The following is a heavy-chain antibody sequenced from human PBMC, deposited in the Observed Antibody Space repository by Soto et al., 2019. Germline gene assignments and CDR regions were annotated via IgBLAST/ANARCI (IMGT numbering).Heavy chain of an antibody. Sequence: SETLSLTCTVSGGSVSSGSYYWSWIRQPPGKGLEWIGYIYYSGSTNYNPSLKSRVTISVDTSKNQFSLKLSSVTAADTAVYYCARSGSSWYVRFDPWGQGTLVTVSS. J-gene: IGHJ5*02. D-gene: IGHD6-13*01. CDR1: GGSVSSGSYY. V-gene: IGHV4-61*01. CDR3: ARSGSSWYVRFDP. CDR2: IYYSGST.